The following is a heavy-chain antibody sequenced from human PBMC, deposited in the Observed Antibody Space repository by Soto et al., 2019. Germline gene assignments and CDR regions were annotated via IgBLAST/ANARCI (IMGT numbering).Heavy chain of an antibody. CDR1: GGSSGGGGYY. CDR2: IYYSGST. J-gene: IGHJ3*02. V-gene: IGHV4-30-4*01. Sequence: LCHTWTVSGGSSGGGGYYRSWIRQPPGKGLEWIGYIYYSGSTYYNPSLKSRVTISVDTSKNQFSLKLSSVTAADTAVYYCARVQADGSGYYVGGVSDIRGQRTMVTVS. CDR3: ARVQADGSGYYVGGVSDI. D-gene: IGHD3-22*01.